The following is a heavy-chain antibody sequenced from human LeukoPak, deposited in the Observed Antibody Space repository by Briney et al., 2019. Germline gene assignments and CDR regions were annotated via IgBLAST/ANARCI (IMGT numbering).Heavy chain of an antibody. D-gene: IGHD5-24*01. CDR1: GFPFSSYW. CDR3: TRVGYIDEGIDY. CDR2: IKQDGSKK. V-gene: IGHV3-7*04. J-gene: IGHJ4*02. Sequence: AGGSLGLSCVASGFPFSSYWMTWVRQAPGKGLEWVANIKQDGSKKSYVDSAKGRFTISRDNAKNSLYLQMNSLRAEDTAIYYCTRVGYIDEGIDYWGQGTLVTVSS.